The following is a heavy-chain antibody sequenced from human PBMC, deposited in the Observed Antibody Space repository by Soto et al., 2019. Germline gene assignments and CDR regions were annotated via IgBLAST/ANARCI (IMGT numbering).Heavy chain of an antibody. Sequence: SETLSLTCTVSGGSISSGGYYWSWIRQHPGKGLEWIGYIYYSGSTYYNPSLKSRVTISVDTSKNQFSLKLSSVTAADTAVYYCARGGRYLRNFQQWGQGTLVTVSS. D-gene: IGHD1-1*01. CDR2: IYYSGST. CDR3: ARGGRYLRNFQQ. V-gene: IGHV4-31*03. J-gene: IGHJ1*01. CDR1: GGSISSGGYY.